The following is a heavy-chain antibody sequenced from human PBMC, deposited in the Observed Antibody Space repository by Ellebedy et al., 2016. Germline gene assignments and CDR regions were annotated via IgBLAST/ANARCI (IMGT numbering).Heavy chain of an antibody. CDR1: GFTFSSYW. D-gene: IGHD6-13*01. J-gene: IGHJ4*02. V-gene: IGHV3-74*01. CDR3: ARIARGAGDVN. CDR2: INGDGSST. Sequence: GGSLRLSXAVSGFTFSSYWIHWVRQVPGMGLVWVSRINGDGSSTSYADSVKGRFTISRDNAKNTVYLQMSSLRGDDTAVYYCARIARGAGDVNWGQGTLVTVSS.